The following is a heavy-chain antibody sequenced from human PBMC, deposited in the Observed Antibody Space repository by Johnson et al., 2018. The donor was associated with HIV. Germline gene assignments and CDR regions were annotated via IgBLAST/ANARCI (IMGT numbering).Heavy chain of an antibody. J-gene: IGHJ3*01. CDR3: ARDWSDIAAAVTGAFDV. D-gene: IGHD6-13*01. Sequence: QVQLVESGGGVVQPGRSLRLSCAASGFTFSSYAMHWVRQAPGKGLEWVAVISYAGANKYYADSVKGRFTISRDNSKNTLYLQMNSLRAEDTAVYYCARDWSDIAAAVTGAFDVWGQGTMVTVSS. CDR1: GFTFSSYA. CDR2: ISYAGANK. V-gene: IGHV3-30-3*01.